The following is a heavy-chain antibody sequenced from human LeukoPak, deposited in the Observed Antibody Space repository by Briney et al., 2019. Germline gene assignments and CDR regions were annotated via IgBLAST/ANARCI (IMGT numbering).Heavy chain of an antibody. D-gene: IGHD3-22*01. J-gene: IGHJ4*02. CDR2: FHTSGST. V-gene: IGHV4-4*07. CDR3: ARDTYYYDSSGYYYFDY. CDR1: GVSIRSYY. Sequence: SETLSLTCTVSGVSIRSYYWSWIRQPAGKGLEWIGRFHTSGSTNYNPSLKSRVTMSVDTSKNQFSLKLSSVTAADTAVYSCARDTYYYDSSGYYYFDYWGQGTLVTVSS.